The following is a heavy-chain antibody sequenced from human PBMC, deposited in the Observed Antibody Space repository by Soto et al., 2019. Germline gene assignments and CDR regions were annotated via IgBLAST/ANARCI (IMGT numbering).Heavy chain of an antibody. V-gene: IGHV1-69*13. CDR3: ARVQPRYSYGPLDY. J-gene: IGHJ4*02. CDR1: GGTFSSYA. CDR2: IIPIFGTA. Sequence: SVKVSCKASGGTFSSYAISWVRQAPGQGLEWMGGIIPIFGTANYAQKFQGRVTITADESASTAYMELSSLRSEDTAVYYCARVQPRYSYGPLDYWGQGTLVTVSS. D-gene: IGHD5-18*01.